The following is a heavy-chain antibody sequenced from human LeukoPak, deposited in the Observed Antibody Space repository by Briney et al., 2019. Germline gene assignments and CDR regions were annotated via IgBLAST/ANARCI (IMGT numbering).Heavy chain of an antibody. Sequence: ASVKVSCKASGYTFTSYYMHWVRQAPGQGLEWMGIINPSGGSTGYAQKFQGRVTMTRDMSTSTVYMELSSLRSEDTAVYYCARGVVVIADAFDIWGQGTMVTVSS. CDR1: GYTFTSYY. J-gene: IGHJ3*02. CDR3: ARGVVVIADAFDI. V-gene: IGHV1-46*01. CDR2: INPSGGST. D-gene: IGHD3-22*01.